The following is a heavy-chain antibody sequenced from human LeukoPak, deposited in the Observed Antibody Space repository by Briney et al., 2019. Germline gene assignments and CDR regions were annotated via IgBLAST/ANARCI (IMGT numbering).Heavy chain of an antibody. CDR1: GFGFNTYS. CDR3: VRGSYGAYDY. J-gene: IGHJ4*02. Sequence: PGGSLRLSCAASGFGFNTYSMNWVRQAPGKGLEWISYIGSSSGTIYYADSVKGRFTISRDNAKYSLYLQMNSLRAEDTAVYYCVRGSYGAYDYWGQGSLVTVSS. D-gene: IGHD4-17*01. CDR2: IGSSSGTI. V-gene: IGHV3-48*04.